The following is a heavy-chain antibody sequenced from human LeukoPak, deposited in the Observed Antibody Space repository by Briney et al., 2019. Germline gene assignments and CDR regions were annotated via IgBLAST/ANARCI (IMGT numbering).Heavy chain of an antibody. J-gene: IGHJ4*02. CDR1: GGSISSGGYY. Sequence: SSATLSLTCTVSGGSISSGGYYWSWIRQHPGQGLEWIGYIYYSGSTYYNPSLKSRVTISVDTSKNQFSLKLSSVTAADTAVYYCARDQARITMVRGAAVRYFDYWGQGTLVTVSS. CDR3: ARDQARITMVRGAAVRYFDY. V-gene: IGHV4-31*03. CDR2: IYYSGST. D-gene: IGHD3-10*01.